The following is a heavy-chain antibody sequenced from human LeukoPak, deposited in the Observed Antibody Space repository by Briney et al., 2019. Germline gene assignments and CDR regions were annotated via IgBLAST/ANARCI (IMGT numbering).Heavy chain of an antibody. D-gene: IGHD3-3*01. Sequence: GGSLRLSCAASGFTFSSYSMIWVRQAPGKGLEWVSYISTGSSTIYYADSVKGRFTISRDNAKNSLYLQMNSLRDEDTAVYYCAKGPAPTYYDFWSGYYTGANYYYGMDVWGQGTTVTVSS. CDR3: AKGPAPTYYDFWSGYYTGANYYYGMDV. J-gene: IGHJ6*02. CDR1: GFTFSSYS. CDR2: ISTGSSTI. V-gene: IGHV3-48*02.